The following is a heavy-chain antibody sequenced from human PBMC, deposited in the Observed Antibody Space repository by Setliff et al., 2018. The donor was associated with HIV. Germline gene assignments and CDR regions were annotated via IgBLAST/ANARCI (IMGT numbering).Heavy chain of an antibody. CDR1: GGSISTNNFY. Sequence: SETLSLTCTVTGGSISTNNFYWGWIRQPPGKGLQWIGSIYFTGDSYYDPSLKSRVTTSVDTSNNQFSLISSPVTAADTAVYYCARAAYSGTYVWEPATDLWGRGTLVTVSS. D-gene: IGHD1-26*01. V-gene: IGHV4-39*01. CDR2: IYFTGDS. J-gene: IGHJ2*01. CDR3: ARAAYSGTYVWEPATDL.